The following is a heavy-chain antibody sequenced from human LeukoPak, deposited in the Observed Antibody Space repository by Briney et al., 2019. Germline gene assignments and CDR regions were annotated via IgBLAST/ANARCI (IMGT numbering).Heavy chain of an antibody. CDR3: ARIPLGYSGAYYFDY. J-gene: IGHJ4*02. CDR1: RGSISGSIRSYY. Sequence: SENLSLTCTVSRGSISGSIRSYYWSWLRQPPGKGLEWIGYISSSGSVNDNPSLRSRVTISVDTSKNQFLLNLSSVSAADTAVYYCARIPLGYSGAYYFDYWGQGTLVTVSP. D-gene: IGHD5-12*01. CDR2: ISSSGSV. V-gene: IGHV4-4*09.